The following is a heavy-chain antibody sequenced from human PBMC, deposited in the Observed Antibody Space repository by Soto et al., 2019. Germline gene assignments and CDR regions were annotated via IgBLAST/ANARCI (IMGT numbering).Heavy chain of an antibody. Sequence: ASVKVSCKASGYTFTSFGIHWVRQAPGQRLEWMGWISAYNDNTNYAQKLQGRVTMTTDTSTSTAYMELRSLRAEDTAVYYCAKATSGAVYYYYGMDVWGQGTTVTVSS. J-gene: IGHJ6*02. CDR3: AKATSGAVYYYYGMDV. CDR2: ISAYNDNT. D-gene: IGHD3-10*01. V-gene: IGHV1-18*01. CDR1: GYTFTSFG.